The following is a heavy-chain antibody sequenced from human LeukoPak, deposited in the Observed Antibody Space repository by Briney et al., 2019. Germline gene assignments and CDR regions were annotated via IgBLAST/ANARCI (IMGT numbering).Heavy chain of an antibody. Sequence: SETLSLTCAVYGGSFSGYYWSWIRQPPGKGLEWIGEINHSGSTNYNPSLKSRVTISVDTSKNQFSLKLSSVTAADTAVYYCGRRPCSGGSCYFRTDAFDIWGQGTMVTVSS. D-gene: IGHD2-15*01. CDR3: GRRPCSGGSCYFRTDAFDI. V-gene: IGHV4-34*01. J-gene: IGHJ3*02. CDR2: INHSGST. CDR1: GGSFSGYY.